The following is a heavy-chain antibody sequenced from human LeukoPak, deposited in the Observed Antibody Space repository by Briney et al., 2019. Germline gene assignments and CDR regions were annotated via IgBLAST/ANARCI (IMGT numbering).Heavy chain of an antibody. V-gene: IGHV3-7*01. J-gene: IGHJ5*01. CDR2: IRRDGGEK. D-gene: IGHD3-16*01. CDR3: TQDPAEGFWGAFDF. CDR1: GFVFRIYW. Sequence: GDSLRLSCAASGFVFRIYWMTWVRQAPGKGLEWVASIRRDGGEKHYADSVKGRFTVSRDNAKGSLFLEMNSLSVDDTAVYFCTQDPAEGFWGAFDFWGQGTLVTVSS.